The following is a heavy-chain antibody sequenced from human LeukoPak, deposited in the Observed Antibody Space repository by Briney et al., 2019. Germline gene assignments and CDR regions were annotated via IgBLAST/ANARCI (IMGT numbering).Heavy chain of an antibody. V-gene: IGHV4-30-4*07. CDR3: ARHRMTTVTTDLANNHCYIDV. D-gene: IGHD4-17*01. CDR1: GGSISSGGYY. CDR2: IYYSGST. Sequence: SETLSLTCAVSGGSISSGGYYWRWIRQPPGRGLEWIVYIYYSGSTYYNPSLKSRFTISVYTSKNQFSLKLSSVTAADTAVYYCARHRMTTVTTDLANNHCYIDVWGKGTTVTISS. J-gene: IGHJ6*03.